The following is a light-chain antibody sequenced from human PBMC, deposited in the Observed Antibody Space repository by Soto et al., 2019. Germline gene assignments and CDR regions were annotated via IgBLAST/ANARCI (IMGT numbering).Light chain of an antibody. J-gene: IGLJ2*01. CDR3: QTWGTGIHVL. V-gene: IGLV4-69*01. CDR1: SGHSSYA. CDR2: VNSEGQP. Sequence: QLVLTQSPSASASLGASVKLTCTLSSGHSSYAIAWHQQQPEKGPRYLMKVNSEGQPSKGDGIPDRFSGASSGAERYLTIASLQAEDEADYYCQTWGTGIHVLFGGGTKLTVL.